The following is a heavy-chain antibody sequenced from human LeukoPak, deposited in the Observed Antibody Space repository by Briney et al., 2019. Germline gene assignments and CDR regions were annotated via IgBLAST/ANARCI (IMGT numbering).Heavy chain of an antibody. V-gene: IGHV1-8*01. CDR3: ARVGEYSSGWDYYFDY. CDR2: MNPNSGNT. Sequence: ASVKVSCKASGYTFTSYDINWVRQATGQGLEWMGWMNPNSGNTGYAQKFQGRVTMTRNTSISTAYMELSSLRSEDTAVYYCARVGEYSSGWDYYFDYWGQGTLVTVSS. CDR1: GYTFTSYD. J-gene: IGHJ4*02. D-gene: IGHD6-19*01.